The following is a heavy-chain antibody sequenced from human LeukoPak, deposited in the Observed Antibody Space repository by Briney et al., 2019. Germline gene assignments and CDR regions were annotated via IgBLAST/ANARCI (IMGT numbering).Heavy chain of an antibody. CDR1: GGSMTNSY. D-gene: IGHD2-15*01. Sequence: SETLSLTCTVSGGSMTNSYWGWIRQPPGKGLEWLGYIYFTGSTNSNPSLKSRVTISLGTSKNQLSLRLTSVTAADTAVYYCARRRQVSYYSPYAFDLWGQGTMVTVSS. J-gene: IGHJ3*01. CDR2: IYFTGST. V-gene: IGHV4-59*08. CDR3: ARRRQVSYYSPYAFDL.